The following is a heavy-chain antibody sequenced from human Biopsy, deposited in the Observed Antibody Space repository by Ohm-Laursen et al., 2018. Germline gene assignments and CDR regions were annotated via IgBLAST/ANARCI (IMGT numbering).Heavy chain of an antibody. D-gene: IGHD6-19*01. J-gene: IGHJ6*02. CDR1: GGAFTNYA. CDR3: VAYPSSGFFENNDDFAMDV. CDR2: IITVSETA. Sequence: ASSVKVSCKASGGAFTNYAINWVRQAPGHGLEWMGGIITVSETAGYAERFQGRVTITADITTTTAYMDLSCLRSEDTAVYYCVAYPSSGFFENNDDFAMDVWGQGTTVIVSS. V-gene: IGHV1-69*06.